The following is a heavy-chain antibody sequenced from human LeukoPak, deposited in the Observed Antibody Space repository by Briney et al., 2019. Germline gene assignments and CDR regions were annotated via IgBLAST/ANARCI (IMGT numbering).Heavy chain of an antibody. CDR1: GFTFSSYS. J-gene: IGHJ5*02. V-gene: IGHV3-21*01. CDR3: AIEKVGASNWFDP. CDR2: ISSGSTYI. D-gene: IGHD1-26*01. Sequence: GGSLRLSCAASGFTFSSYSMNWVHQAPGKGLEWVSLISSGSTYIYYADSVKGRFTISRDNAKNSLYLQMNSLRAEDTAVYYCAIEKVGASNWFDPWGQGTLATVSS.